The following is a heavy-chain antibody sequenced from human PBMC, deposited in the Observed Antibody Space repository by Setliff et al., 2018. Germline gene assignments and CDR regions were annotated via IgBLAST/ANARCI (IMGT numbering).Heavy chain of an antibody. D-gene: IGHD5-18*01. CDR2: VYNTGST. CDR1: GDSISNSDYY. CDR3: ARLTQLWWLKDYYYYYMDV. V-gene: IGHV4-39*01. J-gene: IGHJ6*03. Sequence: SETLSLTCIVAGDSISNSDYYWGWIRQPPGKGLEWIGRVYNTGSTYYNPSLKSRVTISVDTSKNQFSLKLSSVTAADTAVYYCARLTQLWWLKDYYYYYMDVWGKGTTVTVSS.